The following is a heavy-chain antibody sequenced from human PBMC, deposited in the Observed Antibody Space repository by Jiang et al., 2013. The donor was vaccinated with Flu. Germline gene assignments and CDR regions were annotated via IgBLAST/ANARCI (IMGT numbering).Heavy chain of an antibody. V-gene: IGHV2-70*04. CDR2: IDWDDDK. J-gene: IGHJ4*02. CDR3: ARISTSWEGGFFDF. Sequence: EWLARIDWDDDKFYSTSLKTRLTISKDTSKNQVVLTLTNLDPVDTATYYCARISTSWEGGFFDFWGQGTLVTVSS. D-gene: IGHD6-19*01.